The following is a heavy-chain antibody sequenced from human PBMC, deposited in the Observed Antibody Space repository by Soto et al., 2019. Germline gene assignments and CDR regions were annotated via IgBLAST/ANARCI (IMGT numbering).Heavy chain of an antibody. D-gene: IGHD3-22*01. CDR3: ARAYYYDSSGYGDAFDI. CDR2: IYYSGST. J-gene: IGHJ3*02. Sequence: SETLSLTCTVSGGSISSYYWSWIRQPPGKGLEWIGYIYYSGSTNYNPSLKSRVTISVDTSKNQFSLKLSSVTAADTAVYYCARAYYYDSSGYGDAFDIWGQGTMVTVSS. CDR1: GGSISSYY. V-gene: IGHV4-59*08.